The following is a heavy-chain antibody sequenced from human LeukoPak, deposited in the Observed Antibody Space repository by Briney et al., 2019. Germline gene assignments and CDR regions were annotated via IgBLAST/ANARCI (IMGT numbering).Heavy chain of an antibody. D-gene: IGHD3-16*02. CDR1: GFTFSTYS. J-gene: IGHJ4*02. CDR2: ISSSSSTI. Sequence: GGSLRLSCAASGFTFSTYSMNWVRQAPGKGLEWVSFISSSSSTIYYADSVRGRFTISRDNAQNSLYLQMNSLRDEDTAVYYCAREGGVSAISDYFDCWGQGILVTVSS. CDR3: AREGGVSAISDYFDC. V-gene: IGHV3-48*02.